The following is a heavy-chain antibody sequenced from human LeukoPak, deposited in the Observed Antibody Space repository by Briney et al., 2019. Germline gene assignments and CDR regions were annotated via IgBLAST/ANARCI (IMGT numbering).Heavy chain of an antibody. V-gene: IGHV4-59*01. CDR1: GGSISSYY. CDR3: ATDNSYGSGSYYT. D-gene: IGHD3-10*01. CDR2: IYYSGNT. Sequence: SETLSLTYTVSGGSISSYYWSWIRQPPGKGLEWIGYIYYSGNTNYNPSLKSRVTISVDTSKNQFSLKLSSVTAADTAVYYCATDNSYGSGSYYTWGQGTLVTVSS. J-gene: IGHJ4*02.